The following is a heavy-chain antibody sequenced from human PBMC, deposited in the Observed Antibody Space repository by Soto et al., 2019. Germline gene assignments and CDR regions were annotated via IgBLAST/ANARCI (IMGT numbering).Heavy chain of an antibody. CDR2: IIPIFGTA. Sequence: GASVKVSCKASGGTFSSYAISWVRQAPGQGLEWMGGIIPIFGTANYAQKFQGRVTITADESTSTAYMELSSLRSEDTAVYYCARGPGGDSQGYFQHWGQGTLVTVPQ. CDR1: GGTFSSYA. D-gene: IGHD2-21*02. J-gene: IGHJ1*01. CDR3: ARGPGGDSQGYFQH. V-gene: IGHV1-69*13.